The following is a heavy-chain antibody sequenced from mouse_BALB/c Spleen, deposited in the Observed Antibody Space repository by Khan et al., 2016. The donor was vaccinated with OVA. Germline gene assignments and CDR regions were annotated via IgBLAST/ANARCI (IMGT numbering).Heavy chain of an antibody. CDR1: GYTVSSYW. D-gene: IGHD1-3*01. V-gene: IGHV1-9*01. CDR3: EVRCTGGAMDF. Sequence: VQLQQSGAELMKPGASVKISCKATGYTVSSYWIEWIKQRPGNGLEWLGEILPGSGSSKYNEKFKGKAKFTEDQSSNTAYMQPSSLHSEDSAVYYCEVRCTGGAMDFWGQGTSVTVSS. CDR2: ILPGSGSS. J-gene: IGHJ4*01.